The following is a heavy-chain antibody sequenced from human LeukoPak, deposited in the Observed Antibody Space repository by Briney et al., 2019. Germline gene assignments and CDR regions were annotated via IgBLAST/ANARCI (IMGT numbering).Heavy chain of an antibody. J-gene: IGHJ3*02. CDR3: ARGGYCSSTSCYRNAFDI. Sequence: SETLSLTCTVSGESISGFYWNWIRQPPGKGLEWIGYIYYTGSTNYNPSLKSRVTISIDTSKNQFSLKLSSVTAADTAVYYCARGGYCSSTSCYRNAFDIWGQGTMVTVSS. D-gene: IGHD2-2*02. CDR1: GESISGFY. CDR2: IYYTGST. V-gene: IGHV4-59*08.